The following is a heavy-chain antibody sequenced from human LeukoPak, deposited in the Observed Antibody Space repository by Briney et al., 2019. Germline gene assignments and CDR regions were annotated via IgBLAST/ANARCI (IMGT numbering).Heavy chain of an antibody. CDR1: GYSLTSYW. Sequence: GESLKISCKGSGYSLTSYWIGWVRQMPGKGLEWMGIIYPGDSDTRYSPSFQGQVTISADKSISTAYLQWSSLKASDTAMYYCARQYSSGWYGGGDYYYYYMDVWGKGTTVTVSS. J-gene: IGHJ6*03. CDR3: ARQYSSGWYGGGDYYYYYMDV. V-gene: IGHV5-51*01. CDR2: IYPGDSDT. D-gene: IGHD6-19*01.